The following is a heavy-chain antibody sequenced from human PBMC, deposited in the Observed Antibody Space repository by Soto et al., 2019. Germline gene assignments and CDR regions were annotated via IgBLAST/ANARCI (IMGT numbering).Heavy chain of an antibody. D-gene: IGHD3-10*01. CDR3: ARAGSYYGSGSYYKGCYFDY. CDR1: GGSFSGYY. V-gene: IGHV4-34*01. CDR2: INHSGST. J-gene: IGHJ4*02. Sequence: SETLSLTCAVYGGSFSGYYWSWIRQPPGKGLEWIGEINHSGSTNYNPSLKSRVTISVDTSKNQFSLKLSSVTAADTAVYYCARAGSYYGSGSYYKGCYFDYWGQGTLVTVSS.